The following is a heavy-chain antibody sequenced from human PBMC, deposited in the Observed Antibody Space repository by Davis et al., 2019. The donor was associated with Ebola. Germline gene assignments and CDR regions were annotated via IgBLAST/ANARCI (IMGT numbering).Heavy chain of an antibody. CDR3: ARGYPPPYYHYYGMDV. CDR2: INPNDGRT. D-gene: IGHD3-16*02. Sequence: ASVKVSCKASGYTFTNYYMHWVRQAPGQGLEWMGMINPNDGRTIYAQKFQGRVTVTRDTSTSTVYMELSSLRSEDTAVYYCARGYPPPYYHYYGMDVWGQGTTVTVSS. V-gene: IGHV1-46*03. J-gene: IGHJ6*02. CDR1: GYTFTNYY.